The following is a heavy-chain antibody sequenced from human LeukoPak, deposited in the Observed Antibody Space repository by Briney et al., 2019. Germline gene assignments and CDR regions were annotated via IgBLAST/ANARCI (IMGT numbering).Heavy chain of an antibody. CDR2: ISGSRSYT. CDR3: AKIAETSGSYGQGYDY. D-gene: IGHD1-26*01. CDR1: GFTFSSYA. V-gene: IGHV3-23*01. Sequence: GGSLRLSCAASGFTFSSYAMSWVRQAPGKGLEWVSAISGSRSYTYYADSVKGRFTISRDNSKNTLYLQMNSLRVEDTAVYYCAKIAETSGSYGQGYDYWGQGTLVTVSS. J-gene: IGHJ4*02.